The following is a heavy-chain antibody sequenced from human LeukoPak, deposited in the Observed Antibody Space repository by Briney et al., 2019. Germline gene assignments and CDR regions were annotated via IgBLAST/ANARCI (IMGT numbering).Heavy chain of an antibody. Sequence: PGGSLRLSCAASGFTFSSYGMHWVRQAPGKGLEWGAVIRYDGSNKYYADSVKGRLTISRDNSKNTLYLQMNSLRAEDTAVYYCAKDRYSSSWNFDYWGQGTLVTVSS. D-gene: IGHD6-13*01. CDR1: GFTFSSYG. V-gene: IGHV3-33*06. CDR2: IRYDGSNK. CDR3: AKDRYSSSWNFDY. J-gene: IGHJ4*02.